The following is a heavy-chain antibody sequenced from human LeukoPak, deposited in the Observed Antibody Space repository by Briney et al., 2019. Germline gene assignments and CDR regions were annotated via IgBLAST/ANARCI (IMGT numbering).Heavy chain of an antibody. Sequence: GGSLRLSCAASGFTFSSNWMHWVRQAPGKGLVWVSRIDSDGSSTSYADSVKGRFTISRDNAKNTLSLQMNSLRAEDTAVYYCARLNYPNYYYYYMDVWGKGTTVTVSS. J-gene: IGHJ6*03. CDR2: IDSDGSST. D-gene: IGHD1-7*01. CDR3: ARLNYPNYYYYYMDV. V-gene: IGHV3-74*01. CDR1: GFTFSSNW.